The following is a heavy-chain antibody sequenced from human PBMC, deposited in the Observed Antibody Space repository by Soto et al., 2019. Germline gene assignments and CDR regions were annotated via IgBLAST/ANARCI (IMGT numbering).Heavy chain of an antibody. V-gene: IGHV3-23*01. CDR3: AKDGSSGWEQRYHFGMDV. J-gene: IGHJ6*02. Sequence: GGSLRLSCAASGFTFRSYAMSWVRRAPGKGLEWVSAISGSGGTIYYADSVKGRFTISRDDSKNTLYLQMNSLRAEDTGIFYCAKDGSSGWEQRYHFGMDVWGQGTTVTVSS. CDR1: GFTFRSYA. CDR2: ISGSGGTI. D-gene: IGHD6-19*01.